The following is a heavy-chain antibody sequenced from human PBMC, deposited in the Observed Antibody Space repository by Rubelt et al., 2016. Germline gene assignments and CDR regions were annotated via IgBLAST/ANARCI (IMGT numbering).Heavy chain of an antibody. CDR3: AREGWT. CDR1: GFTFSTSP. V-gene: IGHV3-30*04. Sequence: QVQLVESGGGVVQPGKSLRLSCAASGFTFSTSPMHWARQAPGKGLEWVAVISYDGSNKNYADSVKGRFTISRDNAKNSLYLQMNSLRAEDTAVYYCAREGWTWGQGTLVTVPS. CDR2: ISYDGSNK. J-gene: IGHJ4*02. D-gene: IGHD6-19*01.